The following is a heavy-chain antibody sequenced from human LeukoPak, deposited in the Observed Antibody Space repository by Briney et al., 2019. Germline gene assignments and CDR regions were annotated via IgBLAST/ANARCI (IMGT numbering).Heavy chain of an antibody. Sequence: SETLSLTCTVSGCSISSYYWSWIRQPPGKGLEWIGYVNSSGSTNYNPFVKRRVTISVDTSENQFSLNLNFVTAADAAVNYWGRHQLYCRGASCYPDWFDPWGQGILVTVSS. J-gene: IGHJ5*02. D-gene: IGHD2-15*01. CDR2: VNSSGST. CDR3: GRHQLYCRGASCYPDWFDP. CDR1: GCSISSYY. V-gene: IGHV4-59*08.